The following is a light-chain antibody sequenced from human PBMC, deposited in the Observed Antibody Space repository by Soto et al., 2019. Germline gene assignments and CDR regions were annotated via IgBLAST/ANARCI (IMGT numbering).Light chain of an antibody. V-gene: IGKV3-20*01. CDR1: QSVSSSY. J-gene: IGKJ2*01. CDR3: QQYVSSPL. CDR2: GAS. Sequence: EIVLTQSPGTLSLSPWSRATLSCIASQSVSSSYLAWYQQKPGQAPRLLIYGASSRATGIPDRFSGSGSGTDFTLTISRLEPEDFAVYYCQQYVSSPLFGQGTKLEIK.